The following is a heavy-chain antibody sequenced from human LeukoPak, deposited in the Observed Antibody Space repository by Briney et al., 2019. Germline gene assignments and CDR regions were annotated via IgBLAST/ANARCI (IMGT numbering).Heavy chain of an antibody. CDR3: ARDIVAGTATFDY. D-gene: IGHD6-19*01. CDR1: GFTFSSYS. Sequence: PGGSLRLSCAASGFTFSSYSMNWVRQAPGKGLEWVSYISSGSSYIHYADSVKGRFTISRDNAENSLYLQVNSLRAEDTAVYYCARDIVAGTATFDYWGQGTLVTVSS. J-gene: IGHJ4*02. V-gene: IGHV3-21*01. CDR2: ISSGSSYI.